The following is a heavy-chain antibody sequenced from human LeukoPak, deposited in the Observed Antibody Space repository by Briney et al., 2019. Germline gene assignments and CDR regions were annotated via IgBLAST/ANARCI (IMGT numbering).Heavy chain of an antibody. V-gene: IGHV3-21*01. CDR3: AKGYSSGWYPSYFDY. CDR2: ISSSSSYI. Sequence: PGGSLRLSCAASGFTFSSYSMNWVRQAPGKGLEWVSSISSSSSYIYYADSVKGRFTISRDNSKNTLYLQMNSLRAEDTAVYYCAKGYSSGWYPSYFDYWGQGTLVTVSS. D-gene: IGHD6-19*01. J-gene: IGHJ4*02. CDR1: GFTFSSYS.